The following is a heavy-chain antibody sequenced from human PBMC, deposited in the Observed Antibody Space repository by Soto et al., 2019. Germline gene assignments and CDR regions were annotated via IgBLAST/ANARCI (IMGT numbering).Heavy chain of an antibody. D-gene: IGHD5-18*01. CDR3: ASYSYGLYYFDY. CDR2: IYSGGST. J-gene: IGHJ4*02. V-gene: IGHV3-53*02. CDR1: GFTVSSNY. Sequence: EVQLVETGGGLIQPGGSLRLSCAASGFTVSSNYMSWVRQAPGKGLEWVSVIYSGGSTYYADSVKGRFTISRYNSKNTLYLQMNSLRAEDTAVYYCASYSYGLYYFDYWGQGTLVTVSS.